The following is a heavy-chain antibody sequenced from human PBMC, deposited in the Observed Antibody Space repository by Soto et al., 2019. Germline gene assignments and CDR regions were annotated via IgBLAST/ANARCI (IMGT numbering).Heavy chain of an antibody. CDR2: INPDSGAT. D-gene: IGHD2-8*02. V-gene: IGHV1-2*02. Sequence: HEHLVQSGAEVKRPGASLKVSCKAAGYSFTGYYIHWVRQAPGQGLEWMGWINPDSGATNYAQNFRGRVTLDSATSIGTASMDRTSLTSDDTAVYYCARGDYGTGGYPFPYFDYWGQGTLVIVSS. CDR3: ARGDYGTGGYPFPYFDY. J-gene: IGHJ4*02. CDR1: GYSFTGYY.